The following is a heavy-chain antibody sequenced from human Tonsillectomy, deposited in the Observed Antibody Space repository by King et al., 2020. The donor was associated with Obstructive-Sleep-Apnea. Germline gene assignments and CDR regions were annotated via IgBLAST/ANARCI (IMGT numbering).Heavy chain of an antibody. CDR1: GITLSNYW. V-gene: IGHV3-74*01. CDR2: INSDGRRT. J-gene: IGHJ1*01. Sequence: VQLVESGGGLVQPGGSLRLSCAASGITLSNYWMHWVRQVPGKGLVWVSRINSDGRRTSHADSAKGRFTISRDNAKNMVYLQMNSLRAEDTAIYYCVRDAASNCTGGHCPPYGGQGTLDTVSS. D-gene: IGHD2-8*02. CDR3: VRDAASNCTGGHCPPY.